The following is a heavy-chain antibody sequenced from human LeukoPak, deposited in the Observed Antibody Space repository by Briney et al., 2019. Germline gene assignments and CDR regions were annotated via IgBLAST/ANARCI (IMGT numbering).Heavy chain of an antibody. CDR3: ARHEVVIMDIVVVPAARPYNWFDP. CDR2: IYYSGST. D-gene: IGHD2-2*03. Sequence: SETLSLTCTVSGGSISSSSYYWGWIRQPPGKGLEWIGSIYYSGSTHYNPPLKSRVTISVDTSKNQFSLKLSSVTAADTAVYYCARHEVVIMDIVVVPAARPYNWFDPWGQGALVTVSS. V-gene: IGHV4-39*01. J-gene: IGHJ5*02. CDR1: GGSISSSSYY.